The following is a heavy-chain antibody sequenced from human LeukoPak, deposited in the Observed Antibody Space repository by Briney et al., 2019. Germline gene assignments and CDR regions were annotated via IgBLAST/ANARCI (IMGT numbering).Heavy chain of an antibody. J-gene: IGHJ4*02. Sequence: GASVKVSCKASGYTFTSYYMHWVRQAPGQGLEWMGIINPSGGSTSYAQKFQGRVTMTRDTSTSTAYMELSSLKSEDTAVYYCARLSETPAFYPGGRYLYLAYWGQGAQVTVSS. CDR1: GYTFTSYY. CDR3: ARLSETPAFYPGGRYLYLAY. V-gene: IGHV1-46*01. CDR2: INPSGGST. D-gene: IGHD2-8*02.